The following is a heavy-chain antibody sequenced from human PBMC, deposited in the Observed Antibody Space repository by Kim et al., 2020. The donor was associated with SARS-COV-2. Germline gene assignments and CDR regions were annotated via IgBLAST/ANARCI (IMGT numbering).Heavy chain of an antibody. CDR3: ARDGYYYGSGTYYNLFGD. V-gene: IGHV3-74*01. CDR2: INSDGSTT. J-gene: IGHJ4*02. CDR1: GFTFSSYW. Sequence: GGSLRLSCAASGFTFSSYWMHWVRQAPGKGLVWVSHINSDGSTTSYADSVKGRFTISRDNAKNTLYLQMNSLRAEDTAVYYCARDGYYYGSGTYYNLFGDWGQGNLVTVSS. D-gene: IGHD3-10*01.